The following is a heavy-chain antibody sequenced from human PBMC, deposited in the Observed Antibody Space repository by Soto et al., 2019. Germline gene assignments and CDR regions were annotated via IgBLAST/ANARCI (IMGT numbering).Heavy chain of an antibody. CDR1: GYTFTSYD. Sequence: QVQLVQSGAEVKKPGASVKVSCKASGYTFTSYDINWVRQATGQGLEWMGWMNPNSGNTGDAPKFQGRVTMTRNTSISTAYMELSSLRSEDTAVYYCARDLNWNGAFDIWGQGTMVTVSS. CDR2: MNPNSGNT. D-gene: IGHD1-1*01. CDR3: ARDLNWNGAFDI. J-gene: IGHJ3*02. V-gene: IGHV1-8*01.